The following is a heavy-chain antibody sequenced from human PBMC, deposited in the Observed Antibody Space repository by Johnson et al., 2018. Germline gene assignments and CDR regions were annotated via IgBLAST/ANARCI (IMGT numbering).Heavy chain of an antibody. J-gene: IGHJ6*02. CDR1: GGSFNDYY. CDR2: INHRGSI. Sequence: QVQLQQWGAGLLKXSETLSLXCGVYGGSFNDYYWTWIRQPPGKGLEWIGEINHRGSINYSPSLKSRANMSVDRSKHQFSLKLTSVTAADTATYYCARETGQSINYSCGMDVWGQGTTFIVSS. CDR3: ARETGQSINYSCGMDV. D-gene: IGHD2-21*01. V-gene: IGHV4-34*01.